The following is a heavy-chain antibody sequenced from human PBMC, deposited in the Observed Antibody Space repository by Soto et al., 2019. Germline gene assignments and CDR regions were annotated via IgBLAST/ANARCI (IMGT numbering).Heavy chain of an antibody. Sequence: EVQLVESGGGLVQPGGSLRLSCAASGFTFSSYAMHWVRQAPGKGLEYVSAITSKGDSTYYANSVKGRFTISRDNSQNTLYLEMGCLRAEDMAVYYCARAVTFGGVMVTTFDLWGPGTLVTVSS. CDR3: ARAVTFGGVMVTTFDL. D-gene: IGHD3-16*01. CDR1: GFTFSSYA. J-gene: IGHJ4*02. V-gene: IGHV3-64*01. CDR2: ITSKGDST.